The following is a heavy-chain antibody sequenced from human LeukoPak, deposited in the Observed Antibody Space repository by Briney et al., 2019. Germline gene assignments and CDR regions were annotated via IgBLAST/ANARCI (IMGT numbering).Heavy chain of an antibody. CDR2: IYPGDSET. Sequence: HGESLKISCKGSGYKFTSYWIGWVRQMPGKGLEWMGIIYPGDSETRYSPSFEGQVTISADKSISTAYLQWSSLKASDTAMYFCARQHGYHVFDYWGQGTLVTVSS. CDR3: ARQHGYHVFDY. J-gene: IGHJ4*02. D-gene: IGHD3-16*02. V-gene: IGHV5-51*01. CDR1: GYKFTSYW.